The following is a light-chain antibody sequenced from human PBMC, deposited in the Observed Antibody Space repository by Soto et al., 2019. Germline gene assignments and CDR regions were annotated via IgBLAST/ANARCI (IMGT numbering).Light chain of an antibody. CDR3: SSYTSSSTLYV. Sequence: QSALTQPASVSGSPGQSITFSCTGTSSDVGFYNYVSWYQQHPGKAPKLMIYDVSNRPSGVSNRFSGSKSGNTASLTISGLQAEDEADYYCSSYTSSSTLYVFGTGTKLTVL. CDR2: DVS. CDR1: SSDVGFYNY. J-gene: IGLJ1*01. V-gene: IGLV2-14*01.